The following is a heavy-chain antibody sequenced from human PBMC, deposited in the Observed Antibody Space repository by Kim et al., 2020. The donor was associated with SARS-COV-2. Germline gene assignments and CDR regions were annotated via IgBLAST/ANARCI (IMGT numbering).Heavy chain of an antibody. CDR3: TREDRGSKGTEHFQH. CDR2: MSSDGNKE. CDR1: GSTFSNFG. D-gene: IGHD4-4*01. Sequence: GGSLRLSCAVSGSTFSNFGVHWVRQAPGKGLEWVSIMSSDGNKEYYADSVKGRFTISRDNSKKMLYLQMNNLKSEDTAVYFCTREDRGSKGTEHFQHWGQGTQVSVSS. V-gene: IGHV3-30*03. J-gene: IGHJ1*01.